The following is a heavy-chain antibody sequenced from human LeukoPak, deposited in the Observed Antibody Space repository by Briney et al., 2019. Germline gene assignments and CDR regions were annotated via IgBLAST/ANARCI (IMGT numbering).Heavy chain of an antibody. J-gene: IGHJ2*01. Sequence: GGSLRLSCAASGFTFDDYGMSWVRQAPGKGLKWVSGINWNGGSTGYAGSVKGRFTISRDNAKNSLYLQMNSLRAEDTALYYCARVQTYYDFWSGYYRAWYFDLWGRGTLVTVSS. D-gene: IGHD3-3*01. CDR1: GFTFDDYG. CDR3: ARVQTYYDFWSGYYRAWYFDL. V-gene: IGHV3-20*04. CDR2: INWNGGST.